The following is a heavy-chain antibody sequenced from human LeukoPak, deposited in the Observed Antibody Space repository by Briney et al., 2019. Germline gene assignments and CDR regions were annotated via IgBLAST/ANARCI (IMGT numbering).Heavy chain of an antibody. CDR3: AKDRGQHWLMSFEY. D-gene: IGHD3-9*01. V-gene: IGHV3-23*01. Sequence: GGSLRLSCAASEFTFSSYWMSWVRRAPGKGLEWVSTISGSGGSTYYADSVKGRFTISRDNSKNTLYLQMNSLRAEDTAVYYCAKDRGQHWLMSFEYWGQGTLVTVSS. CDR1: EFTFSSYW. CDR2: ISGSGGST. J-gene: IGHJ4*02.